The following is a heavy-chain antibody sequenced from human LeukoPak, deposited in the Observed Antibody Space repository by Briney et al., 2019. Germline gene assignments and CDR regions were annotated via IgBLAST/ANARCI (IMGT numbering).Heavy chain of an antibody. Sequence: SETLSLTCTVSGGSISSSSYYWGWIRQPPGKGLEWIGYIYYSGSTNYNPSLKSRVTIPVDTSKNQFSLKLSSVTAADTAVYYCARHRGDVEMATREFDHWGQGTLVTVSS. CDR2: IYYSGST. J-gene: IGHJ4*02. CDR1: GGSISSSSYY. V-gene: IGHV4-61*05. CDR3: ARHRGDVEMATREFDH. D-gene: IGHD5-24*01.